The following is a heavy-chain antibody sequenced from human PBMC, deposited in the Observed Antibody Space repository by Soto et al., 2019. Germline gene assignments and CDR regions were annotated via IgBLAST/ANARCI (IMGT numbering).Heavy chain of an antibody. CDR2: IYYGGST. V-gene: IGHV4-30-4*01. Sequence: PSETRSLTCTVSGGSISSADYFWSWIRQPPGKGLEWIGYIYYGGSTYYNPSLKSRVTISVDTSKNQFSLKLTSVTAADTAVYYCARVGYCSGGSCYGYYYYYGMDVWGQGTTVTVSS. CDR3: ARVGYCSGGSCYGYYYYYGMDV. J-gene: IGHJ6*02. D-gene: IGHD2-15*01. CDR1: GGSISSADYF.